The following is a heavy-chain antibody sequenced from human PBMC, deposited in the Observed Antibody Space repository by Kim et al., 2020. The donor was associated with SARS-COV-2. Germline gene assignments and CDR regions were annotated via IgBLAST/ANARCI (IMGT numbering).Heavy chain of an antibody. Sequence: SETLSLTCTVSGGSISSYYWSWIRQPPGKGLEWIGYIYYSGSTNYNPSLKSRVTISVDTSKNQFSLKLSSVTAADTAVYYCARIAGGYSSSFPDYWGQGTLVTVSS. CDR3: ARIAGGYSSSFPDY. CDR2: IYYSGST. D-gene: IGHD6-6*01. CDR1: GGSISSYY. V-gene: IGHV4-59*08. J-gene: IGHJ4*02.